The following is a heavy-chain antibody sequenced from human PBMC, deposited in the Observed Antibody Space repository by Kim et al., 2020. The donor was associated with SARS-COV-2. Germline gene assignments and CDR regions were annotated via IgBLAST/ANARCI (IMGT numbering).Heavy chain of an antibody. CDR1: GGTFSSYA. D-gene: IGHD4-17*01. V-gene: IGHV1-69*13. J-gene: IGHJ5*02. Sequence: SVKVSCKASGGTFSSYAISWVRQAPGQGLEWMGGIIPIFGTANYAQKFQGRVTITADESTSTAYMELSSLRSEDTAVYYCARDSPDDYGDYEFGAGPNWLDPWGQGTLVTVSS. CDR3: ARDSPDDYGDYEFGAGPNWLDP. CDR2: IIPIFGTA.